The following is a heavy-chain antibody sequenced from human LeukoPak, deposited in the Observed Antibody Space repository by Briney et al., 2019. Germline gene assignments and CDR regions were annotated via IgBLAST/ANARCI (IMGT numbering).Heavy chain of an antibody. D-gene: IGHD4-23*01. V-gene: IGHV4-39*07. CDR2: IYYTGYT. CDR1: GGSISSGISF. J-gene: IGHJ4*02. CDR3: VRGGNSDSPEFDH. Sequence: PSETLSLICTVSGGSISSGISFWGWIRQPPGKGLEWIGSIYYTGYTYDSPALKSRVTLSIDTSKTQFSLMMTSVPAAGTAVYYGVRGGNSDSPEFDHWRQGTLVSVCS.